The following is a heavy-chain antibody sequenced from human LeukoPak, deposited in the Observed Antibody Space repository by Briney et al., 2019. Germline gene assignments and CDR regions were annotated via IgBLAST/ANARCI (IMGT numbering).Heavy chain of an antibody. V-gene: IGHV3-21*01. CDR1: GFTFSSYS. J-gene: IGHJ6*03. Sequence: GGSLRLSCAASGFTFSSYSMNWVRQTPGKGLEWVSSISSSSSYIFYADSVKGRFTISRDNAKNSLYLQMNSLRAEDTAVYYCARWGRDIVVVPAASSAYYYYYYMDAWGKGTTVTISS. CDR3: ARWGRDIVVVPAASSAYYYYYYMDA. D-gene: IGHD2-2*01. CDR2: ISSSSSYI.